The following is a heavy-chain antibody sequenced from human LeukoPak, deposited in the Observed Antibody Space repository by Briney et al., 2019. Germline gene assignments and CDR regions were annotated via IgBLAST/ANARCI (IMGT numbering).Heavy chain of an antibody. D-gene: IGHD6-13*01. CDR2: IYYSGST. J-gene: IGHJ5*02. V-gene: IGHV4-39*07. Sequence: SETLSLTCTVSGGSVSSGSYYWGWIRQPPGKGLEWIGNIYYSGSTYYNPSLKSRVTISVDTSKNQFSLKLSSVTAADTAVYYCARDYGDSSSWYNNWFDPWGQGTLVTVSS. CDR1: GGSVSSGSYY. CDR3: ARDYGDSSSWYNNWFDP.